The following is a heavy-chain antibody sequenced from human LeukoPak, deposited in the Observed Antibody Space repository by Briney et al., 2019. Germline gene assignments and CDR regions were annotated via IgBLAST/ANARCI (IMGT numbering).Heavy chain of an antibody. D-gene: IGHD3-3*01. CDR2: INSDGSWT. CDR1: GNYW. V-gene: IGHV3-74*01. CDR3: ATDRGWRTSGYYLYYFEY. Sequence: GGSLRLSCAASGNYWMHWVRQAPGKGLVWVSHINSDGSWTSYADSVKGRFTISRDNTKNSLFLQMSSLRAEDTAVYYCATDRGWRTSGYYLYYFEYWGQGTLVTFSS. J-gene: IGHJ4*02.